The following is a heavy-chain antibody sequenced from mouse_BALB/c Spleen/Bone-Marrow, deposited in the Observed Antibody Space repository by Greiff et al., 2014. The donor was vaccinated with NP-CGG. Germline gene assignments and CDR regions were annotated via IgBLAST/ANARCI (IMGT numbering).Heavy chain of an antibody. Sequence: QVQLKQSGPSLVQPSQSLSITCTVSGFSLTSYGVHWVRQSPGKGLEWLGVIWRGGSTDYNADFMSRLSITKDNSKSQVFFKMNSLQADDTAIYYCAKRGNYGYFDYWGQGTTLTVSS. CDR2: IWRGGST. D-gene: IGHD2-1*01. CDR1: GFSLTSYG. V-gene: IGHV2-5-1*01. J-gene: IGHJ2*01. CDR3: AKRGNYGYFDY.